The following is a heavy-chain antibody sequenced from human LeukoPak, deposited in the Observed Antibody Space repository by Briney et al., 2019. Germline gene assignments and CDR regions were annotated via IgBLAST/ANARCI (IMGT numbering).Heavy chain of an antibody. J-gene: IGHJ4*02. V-gene: IGHV3-7*01. CDR2: IKEDGSEE. CDR1: GFTFSNFW. Sequence: GGSLRLSCAASGFTFSNFWMSWVRQAPGKGLEWVANIKEDGSEEYYVDSVKGRFTISRDNAQNSQYLRMNSLRVEDTAVYFCARGRYHHDSSGYSSFYHWGQGALVIVSS. D-gene: IGHD3-22*01. CDR3: ARGRYHHDSSGYSSFYH.